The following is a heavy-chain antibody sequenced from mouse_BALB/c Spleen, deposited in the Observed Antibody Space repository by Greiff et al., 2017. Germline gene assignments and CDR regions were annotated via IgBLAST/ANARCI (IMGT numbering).Heavy chain of an antibody. J-gene: IGHJ2*01. CDR1: GFSLTSYG. CDR3: ARAYGSSSLFDY. D-gene: IGHD1-1*01. CDR2: IWAGGST. V-gene: IGHV2-9*02. Sequence: VKLEESGPGLVAPSQSLSITCTVSGFSLTSYGVHWVRQPPGKGLEWLGVIWAGGSTNYNSALMSRLSISKDNSKSQVFLKMNSLQTDDTAMYYCARAYGSSSLFDYWGQGTTLTVSS.